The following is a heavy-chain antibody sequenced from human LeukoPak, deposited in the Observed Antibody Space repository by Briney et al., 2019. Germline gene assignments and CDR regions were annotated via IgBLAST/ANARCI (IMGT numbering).Heavy chain of an antibody. J-gene: IGHJ2*01. D-gene: IGHD1-26*01. V-gene: IGHV1-18*01. CDR3: ARENSGSWDFDL. CDR1: GYTFTSYG. Sequence: ASVKVSCKASGYTFTSYGISWVRQAPGQGLEWMGWISAYNGNTNYAQKLQGRVTMTTDTSTSTAYTELRSLRSDDTAVYYCARENSGSWDFDLWGRGTLVTVSS. CDR2: ISAYNGNT.